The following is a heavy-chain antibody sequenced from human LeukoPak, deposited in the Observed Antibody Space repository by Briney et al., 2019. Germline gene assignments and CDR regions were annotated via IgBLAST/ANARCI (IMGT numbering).Heavy chain of an antibody. V-gene: IGHV3-7*01. CDR3: ASGPDFWSGYLDY. Sequence: QPGGSLRLSCAASGFTFSSYWMSWVRQAPGKGLEWVATIRQDGSQKYYVDSVKGRFTISRDNAKNSLYLQMYSLRAEDTAVYYCASGPDFWSGYLDYWGQGTLVTVSS. D-gene: IGHD3-3*01. CDR1: GFTFSSYW. J-gene: IGHJ4*02. CDR2: IRQDGSQK.